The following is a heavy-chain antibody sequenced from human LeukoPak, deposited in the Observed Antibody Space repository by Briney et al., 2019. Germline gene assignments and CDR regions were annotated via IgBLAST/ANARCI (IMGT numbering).Heavy chain of an antibody. CDR3: ARIIGISGTYPTDY. CDR2: ISSTSTYI. D-gene: IGHD1-26*01. Sequence: NSGGSLRLSSAASGFTFSNAWMSWVRQAPGKGLEWVSSISSTSTYIYYADSMKGRFIISRDNARNSLYLEMNSLRAEDTAVYYCARIIGISGTYPTDYWGQGTLVTVSS. J-gene: IGHJ4*02. V-gene: IGHV3-21*06. CDR1: GFTFSNAW.